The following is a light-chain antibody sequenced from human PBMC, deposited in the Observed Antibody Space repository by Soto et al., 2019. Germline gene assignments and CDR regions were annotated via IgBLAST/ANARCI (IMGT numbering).Light chain of an antibody. Sequence: VMTQTPLSLSVAPGQPASISCKSSQSLLHITGETFLFWYLQKPGQSPQLLIYEVSTRVSGVPDRSSGSGSGTDFTLEISRVETDDVGIYYCMQSTQLPPTFGQGTRLEIK. CDR2: EVS. V-gene: IGKV2D-29*02. J-gene: IGKJ5*01. CDR3: MQSTQLPPT. CDR1: QSLLHITGETF.